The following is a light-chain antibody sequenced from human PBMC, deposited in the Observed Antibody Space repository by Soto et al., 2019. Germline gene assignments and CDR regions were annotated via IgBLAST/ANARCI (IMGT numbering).Light chain of an antibody. V-gene: IGKV3D-15*01. J-gene: IGKJ5*01. Sequence: ERVRTQSPATLSVAPGERATLSCRASQSVNSNYVAWYQQKPGQAPRLLIYGISKRATDIPDRFSGSGSGTEFTLTISSLQPEDFATYYCQQHGQWPITFGQGTRLEIK. CDR1: QSVNSN. CDR2: GIS. CDR3: QQHGQWPIT.